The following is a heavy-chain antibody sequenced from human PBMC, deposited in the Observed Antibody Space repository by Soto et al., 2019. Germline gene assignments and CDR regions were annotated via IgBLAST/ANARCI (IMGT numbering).Heavy chain of an antibody. CDR3: ARGGLVVPAARQTVNWFDP. CDR2: INPNSGGT. Sequence: ASVKVSCKASGYTFTGYYMHWVRQAPGQGLEWMGWINPNSGGTNYAQKFQGWVTMTRDTSISTAYMELSRLRSDDTAVYYCARGGLVVPAARQTVNWFDPWGQGTLVTVSS. D-gene: IGHD2-2*01. J-gene: IGHJ5*02. V-gene: IGHV1-2*04. CDR1: GYTFTGYY.